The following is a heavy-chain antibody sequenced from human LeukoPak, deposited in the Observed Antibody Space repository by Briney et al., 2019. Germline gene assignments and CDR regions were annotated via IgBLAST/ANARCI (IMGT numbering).Heavy chain of an antibody. J-gene: IGHJ3*02. Sequence: GASVKVSCKASGYTFTSYGISWVRQAPGQGLEWMGWISAYNGNTNYAQKLQGRVTMTTDTSTSTAYMELRSLRSDDTAVYYCARVVSKHGSVDAFDIWGQGTMVTVSS. CDR1: GYTFTSYG. V-gene: IGHV1-18*01. CDR3: ARVVSKHGSVDAFDI. D-gene: IGHD4-11*01. CDR2: ISAYNGNT.